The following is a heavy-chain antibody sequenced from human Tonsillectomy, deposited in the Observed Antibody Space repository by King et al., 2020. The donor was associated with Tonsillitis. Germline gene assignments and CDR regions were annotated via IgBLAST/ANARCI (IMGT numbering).Heavy chain of an antibody. Sequence: VQLQQWGAGLLKPSETLSLTCAVYGGSFSGYYWSWIRQPPGKGLEWIGEINHSGSTNYNPSLKSRVTISVDTSKNQFSLKLSSVTAADTAVYYCARTIQLWLHGVYYFDYWGQGTLVTVSS. CDR1: GGSFSGYY. V-gene: IGHV4-34*01. D-gene: IGHD5-18*01. CDR3: ARTIQLWLHGVYYFDY. CDR2: INHSGST. J-gene: IGHJ4*02.